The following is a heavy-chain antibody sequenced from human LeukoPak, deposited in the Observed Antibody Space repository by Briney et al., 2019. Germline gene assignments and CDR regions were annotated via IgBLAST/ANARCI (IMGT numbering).Heavy chain of an antibody. CDR3: ARYGWLGDYFDY. D-gene: IGHD2-8*02. Sequence: SETLSLTCTVSGGSISNYYWSWIRQPAGKGLEWIGRIYTSGSTNYNPSLKSRVTMSVDTSKNQFSLKLSSVTAADTAVYYCARYGWLGDYFDYWGQGTLVTVSS. J-gene: IGHJ4*02. CDR2: IYTSGST. V-gene: IGHV4-4*07. CDR1: GGSISNYY.